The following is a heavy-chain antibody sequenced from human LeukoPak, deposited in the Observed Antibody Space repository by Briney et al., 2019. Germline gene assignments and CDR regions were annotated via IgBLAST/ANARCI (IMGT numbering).Heavy chain of an antibody. V-gene: IGHV3-23*01. CDR1: GFAFNTYA. Sequence: GGSLRLSCAASGFAFNTYAMSWVRQTPGTGLVWVSHISGSGDDTDYADSVKGRFTISRDNSKNTVYLQMNSLRAEDTAIYYCAKAVGSSGYFSRDAFDIWGQGTMVTVSS. D-gene: IGHD3-22*01. J-gene: IGHJ3*02. CDR3: AKAVGSSGYFSRDAFDI. CDR2: ISGSGDDT.